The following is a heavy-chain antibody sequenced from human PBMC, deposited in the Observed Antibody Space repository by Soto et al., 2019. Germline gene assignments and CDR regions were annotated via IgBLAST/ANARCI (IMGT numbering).Heavy chain of an antibody. V-gene: IGHV3-23*01. Sequence: GGSLRLSCAASGFTFSSYAMSWVRQAPGKGLEWVSAISGSGGSTYYADSVKGRFTISRDNSKNTLYLQMNSLRAEDTAVYYCARGSYYDFWSGYLPSYYYYGMDVWGQGTTVTVSS. D-gene: IGHD3-3*01. CDR2: ISGSGGST. CDR3: ARGSYYDFWSGYLPSYYYYGMDV. CDR1: GFTFSSYA. J-gene: IGHJ6*02.